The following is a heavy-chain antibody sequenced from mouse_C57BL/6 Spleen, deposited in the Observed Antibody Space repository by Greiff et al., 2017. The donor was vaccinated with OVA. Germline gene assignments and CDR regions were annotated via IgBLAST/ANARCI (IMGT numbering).Heavy chain of an antibody. CDR1: GFTFSNYW. V-gene: IGHV6-3*01. J-gene: IGHJ4*01. CDR2: IRLKSDNYAT. CDR3: TAGGRAMDY. Sequence: EVKVVESGGGLVQPGGSMKLSCVASGFTFSNYWMNWVRQSPEKGLEWVAQIRLKSDNYATHYAESVKGRFTISRDDSKSSVYLQMNNLRAEDTGIYYCTAGGRAMDYWGQGTSVTVSS.